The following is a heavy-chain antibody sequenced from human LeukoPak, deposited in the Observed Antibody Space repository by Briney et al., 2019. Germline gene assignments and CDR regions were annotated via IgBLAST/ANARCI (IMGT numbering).Heavy chain of an antibody. V-gene: IGHV3-21*01. CDR1: GFTFSSYS. J-gene: IGHJ3*02. Sequence: PGGSLRLSCAASGFTFSSYSMNWVRQAPGKGLEWVSSISSSSSYIYYADSAKGRFTISRDNAKNSLYLQMNSLRAEDTAVYYCARVPNEDAAFDIWGQGTMVTVSS. CDR3: ARVPNEDAAFDI. CDR2: ISSSSSYI. D-gene: IGHD1-1*01.